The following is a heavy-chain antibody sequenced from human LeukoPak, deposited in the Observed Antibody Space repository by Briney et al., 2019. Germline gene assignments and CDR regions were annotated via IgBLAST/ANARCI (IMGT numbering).Heavy chain of an antibody. CDR3: AKPEGRYRSGWYIDY. J-gene: IGHJ4*02. CDR1: GFIFDDYA. D-gene: IGHD6-19*01. Sequence: GGSLRLSCAASGFIFDDYAMHWVREAPGKGLEWVSGISWNSGSIGYADSVKGRFTISRDNAKNSLYLQMSGLRAEDTAIYYCAKPEGRYRSGWYIDYWGQGALVTVSS. V-gene: IGHV3-9*01. CDR2: ISWNSGSI.